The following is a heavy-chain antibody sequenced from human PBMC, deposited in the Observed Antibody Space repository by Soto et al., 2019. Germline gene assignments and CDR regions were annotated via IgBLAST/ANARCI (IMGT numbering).Heavy chain of an antibody. V-gene: IGHV4-59*01. CDR1: GGSISSYY. Sequence: SETLSLTCTVSGGSISSYYWSWIRQPPGKGPEWIGYIYYSGSTNYNPSLKSRVTISVDTSKNQFSLKLSSVTAADTAVYYFSIVRRPGWSPDYSCPGLLLTVSS. J-gene: IGHJ4*02. D-gene: IGHD6-19*01. CDR3: SIVRRPGWSPDY. CDR2: IYYSGST.